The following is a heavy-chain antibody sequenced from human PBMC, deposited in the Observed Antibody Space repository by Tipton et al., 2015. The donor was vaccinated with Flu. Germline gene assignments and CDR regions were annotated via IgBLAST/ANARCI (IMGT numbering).Heavy chain of an antibody. Sequence: SLRLSCAASGFAFSDYYMSWIRQAPGKGLEWVSYITSSGSTIFYADSVKGRFTISRDNVKNLLYLQMNSLRAEDTALYYCARGDGSGRNDGAYDIWGQGTVVTVSS. J-gene: IGHJ3*02. D-gene: IGHD3-10*01. CDR1: GFAFSDYY. CDR2: ITSSGSTI. CDR3: ARGDGSGRNDGAYDI. V-gene: IGHV3-11*01.